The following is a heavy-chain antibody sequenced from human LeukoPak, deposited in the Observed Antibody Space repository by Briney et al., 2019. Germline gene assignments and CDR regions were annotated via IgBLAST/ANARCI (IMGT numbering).Heavy chain of an antibody. CDR1: GFTFSSYW. CDR2: ISSSGSTI. D-gene: IGHD3-10*01. V-gene: IGHV3-48*01. Sequence: GGSLRLSCAASGFTFSSYWMHWVRQAPGKVLEWVSYISSSGSTIYYADSVKGRFTISRDNSKNTLYLQMNSLRAEDTAVYYCAKDGRQRKTYFYGSGSANAFDIWGQGTMVTVSS. J-gene: IGHJ3*02. CDR3: AKDGRQRKTYFYGSGSANAFDI.